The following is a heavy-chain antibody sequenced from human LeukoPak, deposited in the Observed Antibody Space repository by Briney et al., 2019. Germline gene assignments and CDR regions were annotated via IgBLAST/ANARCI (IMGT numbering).Heavy chain of an antibody. CDR3: ARDTPIAAAGTDDAFDI. CDR1: GYTFTSYA. V-gene: IGHV7-4-1*02. CDR2: INTNTGNP. J-gene: IGHJ3*02. D-gene: IGHD6-13*01. Sequence: ASVKVSCKASGYTFTSYAMNWVRQAPGQGLEWMGWINTNTGNPTYAQGFTGRFVFSLDTSVSTAYLQISSLKAEDTAVYYCARDTPIAAAGTDDAFDIWGQGTMVTVSS.